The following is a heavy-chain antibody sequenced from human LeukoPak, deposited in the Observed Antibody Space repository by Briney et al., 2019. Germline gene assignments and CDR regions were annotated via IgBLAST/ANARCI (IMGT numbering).Heavy chain of an antibody. Sequence: GGSLRLSCAASGFTFSSYAMHWVRQAPGKGLEWVAVISYDGSNKYYADSVKGRFTISRDNSKNTLYLQMNSLRAEDTAVYYCARDQNLIAVAGEDAFDIWGQGTMVTVSS. D-gene: IGHD6-19*01. J-gene: IGHJ3*02. V-gene: IGHV3-30-3*01. CDR3: ARDQNLIAVAGEDAFDI. CDR2: ISYDGSNK. CDR1: GFTFSSYA.